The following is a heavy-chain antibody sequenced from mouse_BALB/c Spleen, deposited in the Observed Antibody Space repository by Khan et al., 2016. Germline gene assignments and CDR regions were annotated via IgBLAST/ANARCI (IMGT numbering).Heavy chain of an antibody. V-gene: IGHV1-80*01. CDR3: ARGTPFAS. CDR2: IYPGDGDT. D-gene: IGHD2-14*01. Sequence: QVRLQQSGAELVRPGSSVKISCKASGYAFSGYWMNWVKQGPGQGLEWIGQIYPGDGDTNYNGKFKGKATLTADKSSSTAYMQLSSLTSEDSAVYFCARGTPFASWGQGTLVTVSA. J-gene: IGHJ3*01. CDR1: GYAFSGYW.